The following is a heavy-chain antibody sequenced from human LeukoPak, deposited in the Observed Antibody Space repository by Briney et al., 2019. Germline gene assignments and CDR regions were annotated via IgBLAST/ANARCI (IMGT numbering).Heavy chain of an antibody. CDR3: ATHRIVNYYYYGMDV. D-gene: IGHD3-16*02. J-gene: IGHJ6*02. Sequence: GASVKVSCKVSGYTLTELSMHWVRQAPGKGLEWMGGFDPEDGETIYAQKFQGRVTITEDTSTDTAYMELSSLRSEDTAVYYCATHRIVNYYYYGMDVWGQGTTVTVSS. CDR1: GYTLTELS. V-gene: IGHV1-24*01. CDR2: FDPEDGET.